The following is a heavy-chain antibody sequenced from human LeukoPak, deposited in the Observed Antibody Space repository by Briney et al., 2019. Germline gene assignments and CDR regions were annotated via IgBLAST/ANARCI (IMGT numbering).Heavy chain of an antibody. Sequence: SETLSLTCTVSGDSISSYYWSWIRQSPGKGLEWIGYIYYSGSTDYNPSLKSRVTISVDTSKNQFSLKLSSVTAADTAVYYCAREDCSGTSCSEYVWGQGTTVTVSS. V-gene: IGHV4-59*01. CDR2: IYYSGST. J-gene: IGHJ6*02. CDR3: AREDCSGTSCSEYV. CDR1: GDSISSYY. D-gene: IGHD2-2*01.